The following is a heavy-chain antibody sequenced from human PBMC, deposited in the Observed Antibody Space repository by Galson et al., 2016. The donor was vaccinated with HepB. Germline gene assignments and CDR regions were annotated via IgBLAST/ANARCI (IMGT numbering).Heavy chain of an antibody. CDR3: ARDGAAPGGYHGMDV. V-gene: IGHV3-48*03. J-gene: IGHJ6*02. Sequence: SLRLSCAASGFSISSYEMNWVRQAPGKGLEWVSYISGAGSTMYYADSVKGRFTISRDNVKNSLFLHMDSLRADDTALYYYARDGAAPGGYHGMDVWGQGTTVTVSS. D-gene: IGHD2-15*01. CDR1: GFSISSYE. CDR2: ISGAGSTM.